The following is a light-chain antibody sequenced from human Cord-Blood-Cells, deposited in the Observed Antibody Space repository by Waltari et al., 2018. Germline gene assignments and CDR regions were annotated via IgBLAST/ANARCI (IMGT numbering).Light chain of an antibody. Sequence: DIVLTQSPATLSLSPGERATPSCRASQSVSSYFAWYQQKPGQAPRLLIYDASNRATGSPARFSGSGSGTDVTLTISSLEPEDFAVYYCQQRSNWPPSFGQGTKLEIK. V-gene: IGKV3-11*01. J-gene: IGKJ2*03. CDR3: QQRSNWPPS. CDR1: QSVSSY. CDR2: DAS.